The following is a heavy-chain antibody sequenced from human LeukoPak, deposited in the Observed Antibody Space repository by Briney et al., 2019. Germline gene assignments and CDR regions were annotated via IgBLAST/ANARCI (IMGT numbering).Heavy chain of an antibody. V-gene: IGHV4-59*01. CDR3: ARGWGGRCSSTSCSKGGYYYYYMDV. CDR1: GYSISSGYY. D-gene: IGHD2-2*01. CDR2: IYYSGST. J-gene: IGHJ6*03. Sequence: SETLSLTCTVSGYSISSGYYWSWIRQPPGKGLEWIGYIYYSGSTNYNPSLKSRVTISVDTSKNQFSLKLSSVTAADTAVYYCARGWGGRCSSTSCSKGGYYYYYMDVWGKGTTVTISS.